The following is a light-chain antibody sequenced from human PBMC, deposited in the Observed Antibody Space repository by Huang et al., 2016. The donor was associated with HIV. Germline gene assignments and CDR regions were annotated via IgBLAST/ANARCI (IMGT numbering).Light chain of an antibody. V-gene: IGKV3-20*01. CDR2: GAS. CDR1: QSVSSSY. J-gene: IGKJ1*01. Sequence: EIVLTQSPGTLSLSPGERATLSCRASQSVSSSYLAWYQQKPGQAPRLLIYGASSRATGIPDRCSGSGSVTDFTLTISRLEPEDFAVYYCQQYGSSPATFGQGTKVEIK. CDR3: QQYGSSPAT.